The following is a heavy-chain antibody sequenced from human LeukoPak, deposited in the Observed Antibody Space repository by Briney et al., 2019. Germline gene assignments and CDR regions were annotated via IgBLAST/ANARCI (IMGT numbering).Heavy chain of an antibody. CDR1: GFIFSDYG. J-gene: IGHJ4*02. CDR3: AKWSFGGNSDY. Sequence: GGSLRLSCATSGFIFSDYGMHWLRQAPGKRPEWVTFIRYDGSLQYYADSVKGRFTISRDNSKNTLHLQMNSLRPEDTAVYYCAKWSFGGNSDYWGQGTLVTVSS. CDR2: IRYDGSLQ. D-gene: IGHD4-23*01. V-gene: IGHV3-30*02.